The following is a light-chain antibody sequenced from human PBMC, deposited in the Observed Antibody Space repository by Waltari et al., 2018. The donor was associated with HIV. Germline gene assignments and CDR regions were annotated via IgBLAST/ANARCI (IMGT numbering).Light chain of an antibody. CDR1: SSNIREGFD. CDR2: GNS. Sequence: QSLLTQPPSVSGAPGQRVTISCTRSSSNIREGFDVHWYQQLPGTVPKLLIYGNSNRPSGVPHRFSGSKSGTSASLAITGLQAEDEADYYCQSYDRSLSGYVVFGGGTKLTVL. CDR3: QSYDRSLSGYVV. V-gene: IGLV1-40*01. J-gene: IGLJ2*01.